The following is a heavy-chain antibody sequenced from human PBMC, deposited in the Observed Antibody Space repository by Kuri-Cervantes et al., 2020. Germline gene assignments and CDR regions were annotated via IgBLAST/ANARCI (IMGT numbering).Heavy chain of an antibody. V-gene: IGHV4-39*07. D-gene: IGHD2-15*01. CDR3: ARSGGSPKNYYYCMDV. J-gene: IGHJ6*03. CDR1: GGSISSSSYY. CDR2: IYYSGST. Sequence: GSLRLSCTVSGGSISSSSYYWGWIRQPPGKGLEWIGSIYYSGSTYYNPSLKSRVTISVDKSKNQCSLKLSSVTAADTAVYYCARSGGSPKNYYYCMDVWGKGTTVTVSS.